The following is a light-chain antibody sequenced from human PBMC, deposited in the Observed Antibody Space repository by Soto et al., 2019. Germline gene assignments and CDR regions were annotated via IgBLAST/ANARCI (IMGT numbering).Light chain of an antibody. CDR3: QQYNNWPPFT. Sequence: EIVVTHSPATPSVSPGEKAPHSCKASQSVSSNLAWYQQKPGQAPRLLIYGAPTRATGIPARFSGSGSGTEFTLTISSLQSEDFAVYYCQQYNNWPPFTFGQGTRLEIK. V-gene: IGKV3-15*01. CDR2: GAP. J-gene: IGKJ5*01. CDR1: QSVSSN.